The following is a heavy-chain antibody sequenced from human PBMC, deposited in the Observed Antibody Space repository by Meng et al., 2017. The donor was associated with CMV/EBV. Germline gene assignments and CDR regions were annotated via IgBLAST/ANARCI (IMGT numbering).Heavy chain of an antibody. D-gene: IGHD2-15*01. J-gene: IGHJ5*02. V-gene: IGHV4-4*07. CDR2: IYTSGST. CDR3: ARSMVVAGDWFDP. CDR1: GGSTSSSY. Sequence: VYLQHTAPDPLNPPETRSLTCTVSGGSTSSSYWSCIRQPAGKGLEWIGRIYTSGSTNYPPSLKSRVTMSVDTSKNQFSLKLSSVTAADTAVYYCARSMVVAGDWFDPWGQGTLVTVSS.